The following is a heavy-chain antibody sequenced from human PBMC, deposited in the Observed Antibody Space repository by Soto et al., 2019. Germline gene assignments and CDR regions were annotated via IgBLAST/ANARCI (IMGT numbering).Heavy chain of an antibody. J-gene: IGHJ4*02. Sequence: QITLKESGPTLVKPTQTLTLTCTFSGFSLSTSVVGVGWIRQPPGKALECLALIYWDDDKRYSPSLKSRLTITKDTSKNQVVLTMTKMDPVDTATYYGAHNSAVVPLDYWGQGTLVTVSS. CDR3: AHNSAVVPLDY. V-gene: IGHV2-5*02. CDR2: IYWDDDK. CDR1: GFSLSTSVVG. D-gene: IGHD2-15*01.